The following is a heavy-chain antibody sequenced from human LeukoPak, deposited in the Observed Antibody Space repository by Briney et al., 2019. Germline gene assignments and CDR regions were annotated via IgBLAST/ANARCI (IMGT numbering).Heavy chain of an antibody. D-gene: IGHD6-13*01. CDR2: ISSSGSTI. V-gene: IGHV3-11*04. CDR1: GFTFSDYY. Sequence: KPGGSLRLPCAASGFTFSDYYMSWIRQAPGKGLEWVSYISSSGSTIYYADSVKGRFTISRDNAKNSLYLQMNSLRAEDTAVYYCASDEAGNDAFDIWGQGTMVTVSS. J-gene: IGHJ3*02. CDR3: ASDEAGNDAFDI.